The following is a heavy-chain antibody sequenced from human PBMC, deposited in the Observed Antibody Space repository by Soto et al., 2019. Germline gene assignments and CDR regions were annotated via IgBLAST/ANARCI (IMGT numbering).Heavy chain of an antibody. CDR3: ARHFSVDYFDY. CDR1: GGSISSYY. CDR2: IYNSGNT. V-gene: IGHV4-59*01. Sequence: SETLSLTCTVSGGSISSYYWNWIRQPPGKGLEWIGYIYNSGNTNYNPSLRSRVTISVDTSKNQFSLKLTSVTAADTAVYYCARHFSVDYFDYWGQGALVTVSS. J-gene: IGHJ4*02.